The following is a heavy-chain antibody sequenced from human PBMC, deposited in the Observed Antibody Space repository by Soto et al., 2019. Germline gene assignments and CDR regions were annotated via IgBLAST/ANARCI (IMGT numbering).Heavy chain of an antibody. CDR2: IYYSGST. J-gene: IGHJ5*02. CDR1: GGSITGVGCY. D-gene: IGHD3-22*01. Sequence: PSETLSLTCTVSGGSITGVGCYWSWNRQHQGKGLECIGYIYYSGSTYYNPSLKCRVTISVDTSKNQFSLKLSSVTAADTSVYYCAREDSSVQWFDPWGQGTLVTVSS. CDR3: AREDSSVQWFDP. V-gene: IGHV4-31*03.